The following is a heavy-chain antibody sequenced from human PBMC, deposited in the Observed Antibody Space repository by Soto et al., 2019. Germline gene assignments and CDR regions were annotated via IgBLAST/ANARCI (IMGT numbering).Heavy chain of an antibody. J-gene: IGHJ6*02. CDR1: GFTFSSYG. V-gene: IGHV3-33*08. Sequence: PGGSLRLSCAASGFTFSSYGMHWVRQAPGKGLEWVAVIWYDGSNKYYADSVKGRFTISRDNSKNTLYLQMNSLRAEDTAVYYCARDSDIVVVPAGYNYYGMDVWGLGTTVTVSS. CDR3: ARDSDIVVVPAGYNYYGMDV. CDR2: IWYDGSNK. D-gene: IGHD2-2*01.